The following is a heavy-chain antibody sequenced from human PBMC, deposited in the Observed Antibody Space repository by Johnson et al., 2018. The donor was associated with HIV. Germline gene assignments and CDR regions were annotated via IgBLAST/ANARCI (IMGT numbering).Heavy chain of an antibody. D-gene: IGHD5-18*01. CDR3: ASPYSADAFDI. V-gene: IGHV3-33*08. J-gene: IGHJ3*02. CDR2: IWDDGSKK. CDR1: GFTFSSYW. Sequence: QVQLVESGGGVVQPGRSLRLSCAASGFTFSSYWMSWVRQAPGKGLEWVALIWDDGSKKYYADSVKGRFTISRYNSKNTLYLQMNSLRAEDKAVYYCASPYSADAFDIWGQGTMVTVSS.